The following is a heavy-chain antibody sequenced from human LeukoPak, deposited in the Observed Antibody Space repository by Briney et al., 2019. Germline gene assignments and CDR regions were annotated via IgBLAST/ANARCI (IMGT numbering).Heavy chain of an antibody. J-gene: IGHJ4*02. CDR3: AKDLAVTTVTYFDY. CDR2: IYSGGST. V-gene: IGHV3-53*01. D-gene: IGHD4-17*01. CDR1: GFTVSSNY. Sequence: GGSLRLSCAASGFTVSSNYMSWVRQAPGKGLEWVSVIYSGGSTYYADSVKGRFTISRDNSKNTLYLQMNSLRAEDTAVYYCAKDLAVTTVTYFDYWGQGTLVTVSS.